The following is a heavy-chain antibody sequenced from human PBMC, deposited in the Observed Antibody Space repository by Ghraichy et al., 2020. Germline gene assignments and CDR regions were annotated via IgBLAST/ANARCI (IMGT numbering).Heavy chain of an antibody. V-gene: IGHV1-69*13. J-gene: IGHJ4*02. CDR3: ARERDGYKNLGIYFDY. D-gene: IGHD5-24*01. CDR2: IIPIFGTA. Sequence: SVKVSCKASGGTFSSYAISWVRQAPGQGLEWMGGIIPIFGTANYAQKFQGRVTITADESTSTAYMELSSLRSEDTAVYYCARERDGYKNLGIYFDYWGQGTLVTVSS. CDR1: GGTFSSYA.